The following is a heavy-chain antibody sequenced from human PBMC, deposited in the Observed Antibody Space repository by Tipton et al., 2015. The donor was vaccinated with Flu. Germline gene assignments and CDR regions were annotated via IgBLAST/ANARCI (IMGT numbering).Heavy chain of an antibody. Sequence: SLRLSCAASGFTFSDHYMSWIRQAPGKGLEWISYISSSGTTISYADSVKGRFTISRDNAKNSHYLQMNSLKTEDTAVYYCTRWVVGGGAPFDYWGLGTLVTVSS. D-gene: IGHD1-26*01. CDR2: ISSSGTTI. CDR3: TRWVVGGGAPFDY. J-gene: IGHJ4*02. V-gene: IGHV3-11*01. CDR1: GFTFSDHY.